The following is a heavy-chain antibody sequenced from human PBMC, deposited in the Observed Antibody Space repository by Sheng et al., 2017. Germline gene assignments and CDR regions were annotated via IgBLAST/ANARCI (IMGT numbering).Heavy chain of an antibody. V-gene: IGHV4-4*07. CDR1: GGSISSYY. J-gene: IGHJ3*02. CDR3: ARDRVAVAGTVEAFDI. Sequence: QVQLQESGPGLVKPSETLSLTCTVSGGSISSYYWSWIRQPAGKGLEWIGRXYTSGSTNYNPSLKSRVTMSVDTSKNQFSLKLSSVTAADTAVYYCARDRVAVAGTVEAFDIWGQGTMVTVSS. CDR2: XYTSGST. D-gene: IGHD6-19*01.